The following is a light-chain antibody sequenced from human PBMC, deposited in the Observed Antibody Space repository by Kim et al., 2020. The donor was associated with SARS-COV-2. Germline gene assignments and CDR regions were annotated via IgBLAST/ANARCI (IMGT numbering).Light chain of an antibody. CDR1: QRVGGSY. CDR3: QQYGSWPPT. CDR2: GAS. Sequence: GERSTPFCSKTQRVGGSYLAWYQQKPGQAPRLLFYGASSRATGIPARFSASGSGTDFTLTISRLESEDSAVYYCQQYGSWPPTFGGGTKVEIK. J-gene: IGKJ4*01. V-gene: IGKV3-20*01.